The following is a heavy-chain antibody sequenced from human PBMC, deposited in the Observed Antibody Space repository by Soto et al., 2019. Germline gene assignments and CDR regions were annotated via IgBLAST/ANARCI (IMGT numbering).Heavy chain of an antibody. CDR1: GFTFSSYG. D-gene: IGHD5-12*01. Sequence: PGGSLRLSCAASGFTFSSYGMHWVRQAPGKGLEWVAVISYDGSNKYYADTVKGRFTIPRDNSKNTLYLQMNSLRAEDTAVYYCAKDSHPLEMATTPGDYWGQGTLVTVSS. V-gene: IGHV3-30*18. CDR3: AKDSHPLEMATTPGDY. J-gene: IGHJ4*02. CDR2: ISYDGSNK.